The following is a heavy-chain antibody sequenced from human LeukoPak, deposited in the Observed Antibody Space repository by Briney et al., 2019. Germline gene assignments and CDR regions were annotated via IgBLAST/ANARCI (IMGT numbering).Heavy chain of an antibody. J-gene: IGHJ4*02. D-gene: IGHD5-18*01. V-gene: IGHV1-2*02. CDR2: INPKSGGT. Sequence: ASVRVSCKASGYTFTGYCMHWVRQAPGQGLEWMGWINPKSGGTNYAQKFQGRVTMTRDTSISTAYMDLSRLRSDDTAVYYCARSPMVSPYFDYWGQGTLVTVSS. CDR1: GYTFTGYC. CDR3: ARSPMVSPYFDY.